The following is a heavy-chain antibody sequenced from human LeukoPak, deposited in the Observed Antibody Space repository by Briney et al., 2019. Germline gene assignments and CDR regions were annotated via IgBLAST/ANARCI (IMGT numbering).Heavy chain of an antibody. CDR2: IYSGGST. Sequence: GGSLRLSCAASGFTVSSNYMSWVRQAPGKGLEWVSVIYSGGSTYYADSVKGRFTISRDNSKNTLYLQMNSLRAEDTAVYYCARDRGYSGYDAGFDYWGQGTLVTVSS. J-gene: IGHJ4*02. CDR3: ARDRGYSGYDAGFDY. V-gene: IGHV3-53*01. CDR1: GFTVSSNY. D-gene: IGHD5-12*01.